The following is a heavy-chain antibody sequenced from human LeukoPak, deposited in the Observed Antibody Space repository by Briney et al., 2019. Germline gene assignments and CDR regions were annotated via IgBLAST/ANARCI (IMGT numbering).Heavy chain of an antibody. Sequence: PSETLSLTCTVSGGSISSYYWSWIRQPPGKGLEWIGEINHSGSTNYNPSLKSRVTISVDTSKNQFSLKLSSVTAADTAVYYCARGPPITMVRGVIVAADYWGQGTLVTVSS. J-gene: IGHJ4*02. CDR3: ARGPPITMVRGVIVAADY. V-gene: IGHV4-34*01. D-gene: IGHD3-10*01. CDR2: INHSGST. CDR1: GGSISSYY.